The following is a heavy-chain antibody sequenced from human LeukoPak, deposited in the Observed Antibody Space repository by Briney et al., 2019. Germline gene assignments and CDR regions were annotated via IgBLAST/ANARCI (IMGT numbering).Heavy chain of an antibody. Sequence: GGSLRLSCEASGFTFSSYWMNWVRQVPGKGLEWVASVKPDGSDNFYVDSVEGRFTISRDNARYSLYLQMNSLRAEDTAVYYCARFLQDGYNCFDIWGQGTMVTVSS. V-gene: IGHV3-7*01. CDR2: VKPDGSDN. CDR3: ARFLQDGYNCFDI. D-gene: IGHD5-24*01. J-gene: IGHJ3*02. CDR1: GFTFSSYW.